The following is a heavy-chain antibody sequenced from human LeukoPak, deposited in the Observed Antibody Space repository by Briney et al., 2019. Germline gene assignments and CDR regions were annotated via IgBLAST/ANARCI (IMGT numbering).Heavy chain of an antibody. D-gene: IGHD3-22*01. CDR2: IYYTGNT. Sequence: SETLSLTCTVSGGSISGYSFFWGWIRQPPGKGLECLGSIYYTGNTYYNPSLKSRVTISVDTSKNQFSLKLSSVTAADTAVYYCARQKAITMIVVVPDAFDIWGQGTMVTVSS. CDR3: ARQKAITMIVVVPDAFDI. J-gene: IGHJ3*02. CDR1: GGSISGYSFF. V-gene: IGHV4-39*01.